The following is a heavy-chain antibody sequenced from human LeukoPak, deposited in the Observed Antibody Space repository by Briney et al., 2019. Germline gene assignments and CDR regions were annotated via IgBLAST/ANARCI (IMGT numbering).Heavy chain of an antibody. D-gene: IGHD6-13*01. J-gene: IGHJ2*01. CDR1: GGSITKYH. V-gene: IGHV4-4*07. CDR3: ARHSSSWPWYFDL. Sequence: PSETLSLTCSVSGGSITKYHWSWIRQPAGKRLEWIGHIYTNGSTNYNPSLKSRVTMSVDTSNNQSSLKLTSVTAADTAVYYCARHSSSWPWYFDLWGRGTLVTVSS. CDR2: IYTNGST.